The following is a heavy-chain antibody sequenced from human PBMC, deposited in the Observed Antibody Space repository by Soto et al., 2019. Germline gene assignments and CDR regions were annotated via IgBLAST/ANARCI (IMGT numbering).Heavy chain of an antibody. CDR1: GFTFSSYG. CDR2: ISYDGSNK. CDR3: AKTIAAKELDY. J-gene: IGHJ4*02. D-gene: IGHD6-6*01. V-gene: IGHV3-30*18. Sequence: PGGSLRLSCAASGFTFSSYGMHWVRQAPGKGLEWVAVISYDGSNKYYADSVKGRFTISRDNSKNTLYLQMNSLRAEDTAVYYCAKTIAAKELDYWGQGTLVTVSS.